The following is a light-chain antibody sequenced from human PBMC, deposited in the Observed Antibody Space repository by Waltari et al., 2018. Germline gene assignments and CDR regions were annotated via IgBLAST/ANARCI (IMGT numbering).Light chain of an antibody. CDR1: QSLVDGGGNKF. J-gene: IGKJ1*01. CDR2: QIS. V-gene: IGKV2-28*01. CDR3: MQGLQTPWT. Sequence: DIVMTQSPLSLPVTPGEPASISCRSSQSLVDGGGNKFLDWYLQKPGQSPQLLIYQISNRASGVPDRISGSGSDTDFTLKISRVEAEDVGVYYCMQGLQTPWTFGQGTKVEIK.